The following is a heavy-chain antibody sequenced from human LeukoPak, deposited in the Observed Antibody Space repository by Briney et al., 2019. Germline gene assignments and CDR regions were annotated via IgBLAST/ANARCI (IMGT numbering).Heavy chain of an antibody. CDR2: INHSGST. J-gene: IGHJ5*02. CDR1: GGSFSVYY. CDR3: ARLGSPSGYYDILTGYFRFDP. V-gene: IGHV4-34*01. Sequence: SETLSLTCAVYGGSFSVYYWSWIRQPPGKGLEWIGEINHSGSTNYNPSLKSRVTISVDTSKNQFSLTLSSVTAADTAVYYCARLGSPSGYYDILTGYFRFDPWGQGTLVTVSS. D-gene: IGHD3-9*01.